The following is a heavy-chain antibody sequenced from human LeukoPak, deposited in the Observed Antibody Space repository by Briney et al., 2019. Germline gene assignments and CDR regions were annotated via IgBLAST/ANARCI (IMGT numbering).Heavy chain of an antibody. CDR1: GYSISSGYY. CDR2: IYHSGST. J-gene: IGHJ4*02. V-gene: IGHV4-38-2*01. Sequence: SETLSLTCAASGYSISSGYYWGWIRQPPGKGLEWNGSIYHSGSTYYNPSLKSRVTISVDTPKNQFSLKLSSVTAADTAVYYCARGVTMVRGAAYFDYWGQGTLVTVSS. D-gene: IGHD3-10*01. CDR3: ARGVTMVRGAAYFDY.